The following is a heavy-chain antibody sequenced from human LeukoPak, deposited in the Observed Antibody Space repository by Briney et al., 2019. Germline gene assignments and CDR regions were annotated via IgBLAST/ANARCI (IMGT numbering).Heavy chain of an antibody. J-gene: IGHJ3*02. V-gene: IGHV1-69*04. CDR3: AAEGDILTGNEATPAAFDI. CDR2: IIPILGIA. D-gene: IGHD3-9*01. CDR1: GGTFSSYA. Sequence: SVKVSCKASGGTFSSYAISWVRQAPGQGLEWMGRIIPILGIANYAQKFQGRVTITADKSTGTAYMELSSLRSEDTAVYYCAAEGDILTGNEATPAAFDIWGQGTMVTVSS.